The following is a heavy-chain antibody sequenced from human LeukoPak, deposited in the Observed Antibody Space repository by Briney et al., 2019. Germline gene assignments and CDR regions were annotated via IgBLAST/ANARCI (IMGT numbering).Heavy chain of an antibody. V-gene: IGHV3-30*18. CDR2: LSYDGTNN. Sequence: GGPLRLSCAASGFTFRSFGMHWVRQAPGKGLEWVAVLSYDGTNNYYADSVKGRFTISRDNSKNMLYLQMNSLRAEDTAVYYCAKDASTVTLHADYWGQGTLVTVSS. J-gene: IGHJ4*02. CDR1: GFTFRSFG. D-gene: IGHD4-17*01. CDR3: AKDASTVTLHADY.